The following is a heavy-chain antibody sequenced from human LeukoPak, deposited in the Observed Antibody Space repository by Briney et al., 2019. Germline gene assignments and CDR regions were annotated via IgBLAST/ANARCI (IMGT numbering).Heavy chain of an antibody. CDR1: GLNFDDSA. V-gene: IGHV3-43*02. CDR2: ISADGGST. D-gene: IGHD4-11*01. J-gene: IGHJ4*02. CDR3: AKESVKLDY. Sequence: GGSLRLSCVASGLNFDDSAMHWVRQAPGKGLEWVSLISADGGSTFSADSVKGRFSISRDNSKNSLYLQMNSLRSEDTAMYYCAKESVKLDYWGQGTLVAVSS.